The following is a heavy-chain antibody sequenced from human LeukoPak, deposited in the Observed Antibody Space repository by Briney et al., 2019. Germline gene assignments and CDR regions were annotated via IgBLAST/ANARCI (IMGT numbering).Heavy chain of an antibody. V-gene: IGHV3-7*03. CDR3: AEGNSLDV. Sequence: GGSLRLSCAVSGFPFSKSWMYWVRQAPGKGLEGVANIKSDGSGISYGDSVKDRFIISRDNAMNSLYLQMNSLRVEDTAVYFCAEGNSLDVWGKGTAVTVSS. J-gene: IGHJ6*04. CDR2: IKSDGSGI. CDR1: GFPFSKSW. D-gene: IGHD1/OR15-1a*01.